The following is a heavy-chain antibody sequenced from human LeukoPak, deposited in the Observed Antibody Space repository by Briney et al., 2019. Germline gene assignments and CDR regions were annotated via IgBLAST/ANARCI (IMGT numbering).Heavy chain of an antibody. CDR1: DGSISSGAYY. V-gene: IGHV4-30-2*01. CDR2: IWHSGST. J-gene: IGHJ4*02. Sequence: SETLSLTCTVSDGSISSGAYYWSWIRQPPGKGLEWIGYIWHSGSTYYNPSLRSRITMSVDRSKNQFSLKLNSVTVANTAVYYCAKDHLAYDSSGYYFDFDYWGQGTLVTVSS. D-gene: IGHD3-22*01. CDR3: AKDHLAYDSSGYYFDFDY.